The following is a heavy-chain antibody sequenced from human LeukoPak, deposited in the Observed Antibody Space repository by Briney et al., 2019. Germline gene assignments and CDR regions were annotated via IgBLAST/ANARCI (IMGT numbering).Heavy chain of an antibody. CDR2: IYTSGST. CDR1: GGSISSGSYY. Sequence: SETLSLTCTVSGGSISSGSYYWSWIRQPAGKGLEWIGRIYTSGSTNYNPSLKSRVTISVDTSKNQFSLKLSSVTAADTAVYYCARSGSGYLRYYFDYWGQGTLVTVSS. D-gene: IGHD5-12*01. CDR3: ARSGSGYLRYYFDY. J-gene: IGHJ4*02. V-gene: IGHV4-61*02.